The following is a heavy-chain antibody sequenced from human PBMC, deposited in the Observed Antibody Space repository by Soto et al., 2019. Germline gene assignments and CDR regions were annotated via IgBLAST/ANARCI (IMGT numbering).Heavy chain of an antibody. J-gene: IGHJ4*02. V-gene: IGHV4-4*02. CDR1: SDSIAGENW. D-gene: IGHD6-25*01. Sequence: QVQLQESGPGLVKPSETLSLTCTVSSDSIAGENWWSWVRQPPGMGLEWIGEIFHTGGTNYNPSLKRRVTMEVDKPKSQFSLKLISATAADTAVYYCARVFSSGSGWMYYFDFWGQGTLVSVSS. CDR2: IFHTGGT. CDR3: ARVFSSGSGWMYYFDF.